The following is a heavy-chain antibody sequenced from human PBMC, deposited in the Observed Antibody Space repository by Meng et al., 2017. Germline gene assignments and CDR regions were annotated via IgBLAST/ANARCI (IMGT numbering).Heavy chain of an antibody. J-gene: IGHJ4*02. CDR3: ARPSVVGATFGY. V-gene: IGHV3-48*04. D-gene: IGHD1-26*01. CDR2: ISSSGSTI. CDR1: GFTFSSYS. Sequence: GESLKISCAASGFTFSSYSMNWVRQAPGKGLEWVSYISSSGSTIYYADSVKGRFTISRDNAKNSLYLQMNSLRAEDTAVYYCARPSVVGATFGYWGQGTLVTVSS.